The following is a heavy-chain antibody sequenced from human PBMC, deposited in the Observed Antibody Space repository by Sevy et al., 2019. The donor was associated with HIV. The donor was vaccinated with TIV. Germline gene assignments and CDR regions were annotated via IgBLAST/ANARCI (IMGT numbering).Heavy chain of an antibody. V-gene: IGHV3-30*18. CDR2: ISYDGSNK. CDR1: GFTFSSYG. J-gene: IGHJ6*02. CDR3: AKEGDEVRYVGPYYYGMDV. D-gene: IGHD3-9*01. Sequence: GGSLRLSCAASGFTFSSYGMPWVRQAPGKGLEWVAVISYDGSNKYYADSVKGRFTISRDNAKNTLDLQMNSLRAEDTAVYYCAKEGDEVRYVGPYYYGMDVWGQGTTVTVSS.